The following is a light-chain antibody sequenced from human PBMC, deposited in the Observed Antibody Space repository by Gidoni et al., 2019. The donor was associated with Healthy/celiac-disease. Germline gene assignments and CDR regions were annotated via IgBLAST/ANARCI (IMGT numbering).Light chain of an antibody. CDR1: SSNIGAGYD. J-gene: IGLJ3*02. V-gene: IGLV1-40*01. Sequence: QSVLMQPPPVSGAPGQRATISCTGSSSNIGAGYDVHWYQQLPGTAPKLLIYGNSNRPSGVPDRFSGSKSGTSASLAITGLQAEDEADYYCQSYDSSLSGPGVFGGGTKLTVL. CDR2: GNS. CDR3: QSYDSSLSGPGV.